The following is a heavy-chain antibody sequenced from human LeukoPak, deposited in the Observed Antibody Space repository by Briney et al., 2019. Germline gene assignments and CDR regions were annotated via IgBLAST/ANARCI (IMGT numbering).Heavy chain of an antibody. D-gene: IGHD4-17*01. CDR2: IRYDGSNK. Sequence: GGSLRLSCAASGFTFSSYEMNWVRQAPGKGLEWVAFIRYDGSNKYYADSVKGRFTISRDNSKNTLYLQMNSLRAEDTAVYYCAKGLGTVTIWGQGTLVTVSS. CDR3: AKGLGTVTI. CDR1: GFTFSSYE. J-gene: IGHJ4*02. V-gene: IGHV3-30*02.